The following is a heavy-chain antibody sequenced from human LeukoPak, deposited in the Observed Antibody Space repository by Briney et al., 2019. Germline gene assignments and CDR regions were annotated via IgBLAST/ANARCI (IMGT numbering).Heavy chain of an antibody. CDR3: ATSLRTGGIFDY. CDR2: ISSSGSYI. J-gene: IGHJ4*02. D-gene: IGHD2-15*01. V-gene: IGHV3-21*01. CDR1: GFTFSSYN. Sequence: GGSLRLSCGASGFTFSSYNMNWVRQAPGKGLEWVSSISSSGSYIYYADSVKGRFTISRDNAKNSLYLQMNGLRAEDTAVYYCATSLRTGGIFDYWGQGTLVTVSS.